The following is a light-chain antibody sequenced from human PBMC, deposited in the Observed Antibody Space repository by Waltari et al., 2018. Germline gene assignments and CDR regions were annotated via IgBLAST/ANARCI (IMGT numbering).Light chain of an antibody. CDR2: DAS. CDR3: QHRGHWPPDAT. CDR1: QDITNY. J-gene: IGKJ3*01. Sequence: DIQMTQSPSSLSASVGDRVTITCQASQDITNYLNWYQQRPGKAPKLLIYDASNLETGVPSRFSGSGSGTDFTFTISSLEPEDFAVYYCQHRGHWPPDATFGPGTKVDIK. V-gene: IGKV1-33*01.